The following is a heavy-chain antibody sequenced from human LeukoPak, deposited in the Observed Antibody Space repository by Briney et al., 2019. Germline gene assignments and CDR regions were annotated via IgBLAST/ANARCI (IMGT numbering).Heavy chain of an antibody. V-gene: IGHV4-39*07. D-gene: IGHD5-18*01. J-gene: IGHJ3*02. CDR1: GGSISSSSYY. CDR2: IYYSGST. CDR3: ARDHRGKQLWLTRPDEFDAFDI. Sequence: KPSETLSLTCTVSGGSISSSSYYWGWIRQPPGKGLEWIGSIYYSGSTYYNPSLKSRVTISVDTSKNQFSLKLSSVTAADTAVYYCARDHRGKQLWLTRPDEFDAFDIWGQGTMVTVSS.